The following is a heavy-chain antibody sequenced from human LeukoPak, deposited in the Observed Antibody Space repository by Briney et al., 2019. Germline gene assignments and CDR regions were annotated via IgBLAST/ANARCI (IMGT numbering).Heavy chain of an antibody. CDR2: ISYDGSNK. V-gene: IGHV3-30*03. CDR1: GFTFSSYG. CDR3: ATIAAQRDGYNLGYFDY. J-gene: IGHJ4*02. Sequence: GRSLRLSCAASGFTFSSYGMHWVRQAPGKGLEWVAVISYDGSNKYYADSVKGRFTISRDNSKNTLYLQMNSLSAEDTAVYYCATIAAQRDGYNLGYFDYWGQGTLVTVSS. D-gene: IGHD5-24*01.